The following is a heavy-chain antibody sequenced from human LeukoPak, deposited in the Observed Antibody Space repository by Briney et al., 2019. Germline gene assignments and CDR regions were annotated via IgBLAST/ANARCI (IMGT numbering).Heavy chain of an antibody. CDR2: ISSSSSYI. J-gene: IGHJ4*02. CDR1: GFTFSSYS. V-gene: IGHV3-21*01. Sequence: KAGGSLRLSCAASGFTFSSYSMNWVRQAPGKGLEWVSSISSSSSYIYYADSVKGRFTISRDNAKNSLYLQMNSLRAEDTAVYYCAKLILYGSGLHYWGQGTLVTVSS. CDR3: AKLILYGSGLHY. D-gene: IGHD3-10*01.